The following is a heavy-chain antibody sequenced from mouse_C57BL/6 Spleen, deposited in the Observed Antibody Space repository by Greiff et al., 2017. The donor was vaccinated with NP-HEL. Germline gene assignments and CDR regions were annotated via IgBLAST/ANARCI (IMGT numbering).Heavy chain of an antibody. D-gene: IGHD1-1*01. V-gene: IGHV1-64*01. CDR3: AHYYGSLFDY. J-gene: IGHJ2*01. CDR2: SQPNSGST. CDR1: GYTFTSYW. Sequence: VQLQQPGAELVKPGASVKLSCKASGYTFTSYWMHWVKQRPGQGLEWIGMSQPNSGSTNYNEKFKSKATLTVDKSSSTAYMQLSSLTSEDSAVYYCAHYYGSLFDYWGQGTTLTVSS.